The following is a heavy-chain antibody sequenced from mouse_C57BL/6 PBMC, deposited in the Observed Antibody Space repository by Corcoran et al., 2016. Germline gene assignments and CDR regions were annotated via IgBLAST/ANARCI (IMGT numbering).Heavy chain of an antibody. V-gene: IGHV1-26*01. CDR2: INPNNGGT. J-gene: IGHJ2*01. D-gene: IGHD1-1*01. Sequence: EVQLQQSGPELVKPGASVKISCKASGYTFTDYYMNWVKQSHGKSLEWIGDINPNNGGTSYNQKFKGKATLTVDKSSSTAYMELRSLTSEDSAVYYCARGAVTTVVLDYWGQGTTLTVSS. CDR3: ARGAVTTVVLDY. CDR1: GYTFTDYY.